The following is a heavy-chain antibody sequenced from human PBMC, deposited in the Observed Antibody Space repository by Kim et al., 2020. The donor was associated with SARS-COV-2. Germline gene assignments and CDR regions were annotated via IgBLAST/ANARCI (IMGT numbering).Heavy chain of an antibody. CDR3: AKGKGVIKGAFDM. Sequence: YAGSVKGRLTISRDNTKNTLYLQMNSLRADDTAVYYCAKGKGVIKGAFDMWGQGTMVIVSS. D-gene: IGHD3-10*01. V-gene: IGHV3-23*01. J-gene: IGHJ3*02.